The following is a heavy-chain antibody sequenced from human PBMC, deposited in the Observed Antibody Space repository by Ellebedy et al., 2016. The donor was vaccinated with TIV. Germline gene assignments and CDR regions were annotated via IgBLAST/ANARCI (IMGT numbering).Heavy chain of an antibody. Sequence: PGGSLRHSCAASGFTFSSYTMNWVRQAPGKGLEWVSSISTSSSYIYYADSVKGRFTISRDNAKNSLYLQMNSLRAEDTAVYYCARKVPAPTTVPPNWYFDLWGRGTLVTVSS. CDR1: GFTFSSYT. J-gene: IGHJ2*01. CDR2: ISTSSSYI. CDR3: ARKVPAPTTVPPNWYFDL. D-gene: IGHD4-17*01. V-gene: IGHV3-21*01.